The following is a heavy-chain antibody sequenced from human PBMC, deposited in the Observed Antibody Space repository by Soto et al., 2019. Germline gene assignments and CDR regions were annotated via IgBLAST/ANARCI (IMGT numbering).Heavy chain of an antibody. V-gene: IGHV5-10-1*01. CDR3: ARHASYYVSSGYFGTY. D-gene: IGHD3-22*01. Sequence: PGESLKISCQGSGYTFTNHWITWVRQMPGKGLEWMGRINPSDSHTNYSPSFQGHVTMSVDKSISTAYLQWSSLKASDSAMYYCARHASYYVSSGYFGTYRGQGTLVTVSS. J-gene: IGHJ4*02. CDR1: GYTFTNHW. CDR2: INPSDSHT.